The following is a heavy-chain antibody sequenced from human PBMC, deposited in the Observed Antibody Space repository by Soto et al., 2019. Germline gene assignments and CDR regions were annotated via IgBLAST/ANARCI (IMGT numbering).Heavy chain of an antibody. D-gene: IGHD2-2*01. CDR2: IYYSGST. Sequence: SETLSLTCTVSGGPISSYYWSWIRQPPGKGLEWIGYIYYSGSTNYNPSLKSRVTISVDTSKNQFSLKLSSVTAADTAVYYCAAIVVVPAATYGMDVWGQGTTVTVSS. CDR3: AAIVVVPAATYGMDV. J-gene: IGHJ6*02. V-gene: IGHV4-59*01. CDR1: GGPISSYY.